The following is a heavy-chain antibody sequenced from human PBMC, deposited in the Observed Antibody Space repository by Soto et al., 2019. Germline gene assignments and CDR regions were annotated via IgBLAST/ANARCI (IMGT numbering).Heavy chain of an antibody. J-gene: IGHJ6*02. CDR3: TRPPYSRSPQYRYYKYDMDV. D-gene: IGHD6-13*01. CDR1: GFTFSSHW. V-gene: IGHV3-7*03. CDR2: IKQDGSEK. Sequence: PGGSLRLSCAASGFTFSSHWMSWVRHAPGKWLEWVANIKQDGSEKYDVDSVKGRLSICRDNAKNSLYLQMNSLRAEDTAVYYCTRPPYSRSPQYRYYKYDMDVWGQGTTVTISS.